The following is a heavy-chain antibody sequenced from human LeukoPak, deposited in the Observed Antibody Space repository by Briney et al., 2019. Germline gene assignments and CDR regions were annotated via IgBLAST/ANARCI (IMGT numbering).Heavy chain of an antibody. V-gene: IGHV3-23*01. CDR1: GFTFSSYA. CDR2: ISGSGGST. D-gene: IGHD6-6*01. J-gene: IGHJ6*03. CDR3: AKGGSSSPVVSYYYYYYMDV. Sequence: GGSLRLSCAASGFTFSSYAMSWVRQAPGKGLEWVSAISGSGGSTYYADSVKGRFTISRDNSKNTLYLQMNSLRAEDTALYYCAKGGSSSPVVSYYYYYYMDVWGKGTTVTVSS.